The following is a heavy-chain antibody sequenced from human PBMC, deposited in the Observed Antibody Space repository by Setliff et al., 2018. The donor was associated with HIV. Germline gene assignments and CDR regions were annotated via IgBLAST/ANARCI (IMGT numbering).Heavy chain of an antibody. CDR2: IKEDGSEK. CDR3: ARVVATNDY. V-gene: IGHV3-7*01. D-gene: IGHD5-12*01. J-gene: IGHJ4*02. Sequence: QPGGSLRLSCAASGFTFRSYWLSWVRQAPGKGLEWVASIKEDGSEKYYVDSVKGRFTISRDNAKNSLFLQVNSLRAEDTAVYYCARVVATNDYWGQGTLVTVSS. CDR1: GFTFRSYW.